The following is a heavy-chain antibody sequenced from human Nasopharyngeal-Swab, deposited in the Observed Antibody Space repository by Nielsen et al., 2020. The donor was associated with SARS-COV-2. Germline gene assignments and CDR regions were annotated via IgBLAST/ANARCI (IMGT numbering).Heavy chain of an antibody. Sequence: SVKVSCKASGGTFSSYAISWVRQAPGQRLEWMGGIIPIIDVAKYGQKFQGRVAITADKSTSTAYMELRSLRSDDTDVYYCARGGWLRRSYYYSYYYMDVWGKGTTVSVSS. CDR1: GGTFSSYA. CDR3: ARGGWLRRSYYYSYYYMDV. V-gene: IGHV1-69*10. CDR2: IIPIIDVA. J-gene: IGHJ6*03. D-gene: IGHD5-12*01.